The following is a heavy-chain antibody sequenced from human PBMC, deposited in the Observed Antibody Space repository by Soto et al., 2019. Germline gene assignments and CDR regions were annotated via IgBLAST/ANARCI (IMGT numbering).Heavy chain of an antibody. CDR1: GLTFNSYG. V-gene: IGHV3-30*18. CDR3: AKDPSVQYDDSAYYSPVL. Sequence: GGSLRLSCAASGLTFNSYGMHGVRQAPGKGLEWVAVISYDGSNKYYADSVKGRFTISRDNSKNTLYLQMNSLRAEDTAVYYCAKDPSVQYDDSAYYSPVLWGQGTLVTVSS. D-gene: IGHD3-22*01. J-gene: IGHJ4*02. CDR2: ISYDGSNK.